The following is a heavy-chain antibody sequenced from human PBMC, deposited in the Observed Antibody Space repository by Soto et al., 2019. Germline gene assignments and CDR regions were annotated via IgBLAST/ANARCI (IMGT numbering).Heavy chain of an antibody. D-gene: IGHD2-21*02. Sequence: SETLSLTCAVYGGSFSGYYWTWIRQPPGKGLEWIGEINHSGTINFNPSLKSRLTISLDTSKKHFSLKVSSVTDADTAAYYCARADRTLVTSYSLDVWGQGTTVTVSS. V-gene: IGHV4-34*01. J-gene: IGHJ6*02. CDR3: ARADRTLVTSYSLDV. CDR2: INHSGTI. CDR1: GGSFSGYY.